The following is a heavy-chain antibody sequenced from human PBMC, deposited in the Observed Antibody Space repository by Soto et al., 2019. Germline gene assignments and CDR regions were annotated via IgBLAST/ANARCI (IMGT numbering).Heavy chain of an antibody. Sequence: SETLSLTCTVSGGSISSGGYYWSWIRQHPGKGLEWIGYIYYSGSTYYNPSLKSRVTISVDTSKNQFSLKLSSVTAADTAVYYCARAFSSWYYFDYWGQGTLVTVSS. CDR3: ARAFSSWYYFDY. V-gene: IGHV4-31*03. D-gene: IGHD6-13*01. J-gene: IGHJ4*02. CDR1: GGSISSGGYY. CDR2: IYYSGST.